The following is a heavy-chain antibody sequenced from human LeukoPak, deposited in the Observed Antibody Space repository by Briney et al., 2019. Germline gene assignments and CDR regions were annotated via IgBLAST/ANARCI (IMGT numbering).Heavy chain of an antibody. V-gene: IGHV1-2*02. CDR1: GYTFTGYY. CDR3: ARQYSSGLDYYFDY. J-gene: IGHJ4*02. CDR2: INPNSVCT. Sequence: ASVKVSCKASGYTFTGYYMHWVRQAPGQGLEGVGCINPNSVCTNYAHKFQGRVTMTSDTSISTAYMELNRLRSDDTDVYYCARQYSSGLDYYFDYWGQGTLVIVSS. D-gene: IGHD6-19*01.